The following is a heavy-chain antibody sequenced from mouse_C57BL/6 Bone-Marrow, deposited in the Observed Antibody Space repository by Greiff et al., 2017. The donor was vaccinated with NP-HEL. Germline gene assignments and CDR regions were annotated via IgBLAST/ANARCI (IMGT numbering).Heavy chain of an antibody. CDR1: GFTFSSYA. Sequence: DVKLVESGGGLVKPGGSLKLSCAASGFTFSSYAMSWVRQTPEKRLEWVATISDGGSYTYYPDNVKGRFTISRDNAKNHLYLQMSHLKSEDTAMYYCARDASFPFAYWGQGTLVTVSA. CDR2: ISDGGSYT. V-gene: IGHV5-4*01. CDR3: ARDASFPFAY. J-gene: IGHJ3*01.